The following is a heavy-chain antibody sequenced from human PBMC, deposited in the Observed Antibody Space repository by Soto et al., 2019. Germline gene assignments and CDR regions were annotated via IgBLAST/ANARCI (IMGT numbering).Heavy chain of an antibody. CDR2: ISYDGSNK. V-gene: IGHV3-30-3*01. Sequence: QVQLVESGGGVVQPGRSLRLSCAASGFTFSSYAMHWVRQAPGKGLEWVAVISYDGSNKYYADSVKGRFTISRDNSKNTLYLQMNSLRAEDTAVYYCARDTYNGYYDSSGHDAFDIWGQGTMVTVSS. CDR1: GFTFSSYA. D-gene: IGHD3-22*01. J-gene: IGHJ3*02. CDR3: ARDTYNGYYDSSGHDAFDI.